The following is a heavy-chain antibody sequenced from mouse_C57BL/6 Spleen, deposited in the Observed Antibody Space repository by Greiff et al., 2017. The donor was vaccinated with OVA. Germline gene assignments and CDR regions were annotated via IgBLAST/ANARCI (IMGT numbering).Heavy chain of an antibody. Sequence: EVQLQQSGPELVKPGASVKISCKASGYSFTGYYMNWVKQSPEKSLEWIGEINPSTGGTTYNQKFKAKATLTVDKSSSTAYMQLKSLTSEDSAVYYCARLATTVVDVWGTGTTVTVSS. CDR2: INPSTGGT. CDR1: GYSFTGYY. D-gene: IGHD1-1*01. V-gene: IGHV1-42*01. CDR3: ARLATTVVDV. J-gene: IGHJ1*03.